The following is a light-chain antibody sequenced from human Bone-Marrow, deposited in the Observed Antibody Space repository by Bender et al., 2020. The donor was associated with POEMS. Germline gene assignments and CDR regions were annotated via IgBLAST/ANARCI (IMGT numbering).Light chain of an antibody. CDR3: SSWDDSLNGWV. CDR1: SPNFGNNA. CDR2: SNN. J-gene: IGLJ3*02. V-gene: IGLV1-44*01. Sequence: SGTSPNFGNNAANWYQHVPGTAPKLLIYSNNQRPSGVPDRFSASTSGTSASLAISGLHSDDEADYYCSSWDDSLNGWVFGGGTKLTVL.